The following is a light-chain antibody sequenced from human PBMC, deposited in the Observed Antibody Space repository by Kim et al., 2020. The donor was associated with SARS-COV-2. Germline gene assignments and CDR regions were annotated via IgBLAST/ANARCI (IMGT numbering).Light chain of an antibody. J-gene: IGLJ2*01. CDR1: SSATAGYNY. CDR2: DVR. Sequence: PGQSVTISCAISSSATAGYNYVTWYQQCPGKAPKLMIYDVRSRPSGVSNRFSGSRSGNTASLTISGLQAEDEAYYYCSSYLTSTLVFGGGTQLTVL. V-gene: IGLV2-14*03. CDR3: SSYLTSTLV.